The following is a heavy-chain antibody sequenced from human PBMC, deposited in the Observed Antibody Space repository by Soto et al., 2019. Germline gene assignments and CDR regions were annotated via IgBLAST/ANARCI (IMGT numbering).Heavy chain of an antibody. CDR2: INSSSSYT. CDR1: GFTFSDYY. D-gene: IGHD6-13*01. CDR3: ARTIVAAGGRRYFDL. V-gene: IGHV3-11*03. Sequence: GGSLRLSCAASGFTFSDYYMSWIRQAPGKGLEWVSYINSSSSYTNYADSVKGRFTISRDNAKNSLYLQMNSPRAEDTAVYYCARTIVAAGGRRYFDLWGRGTLVTVSS. J-gene: IGHJ2*01.